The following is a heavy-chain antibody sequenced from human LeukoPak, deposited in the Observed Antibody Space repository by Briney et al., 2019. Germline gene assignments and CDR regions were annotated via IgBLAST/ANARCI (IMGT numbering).Heavy chain of an antibody. D-gene: IGHD3-10*01. Sequence: GGSLRLSCAASGFTVSTNYMSWVRQAPGRGLEWVSVIYNGGTTHYADSVKGRFTISRDHSQNTLYLQMNSLRVEDTAVYYCAREGASSLVRGVIGYWGQGTMVTVSS. CDR2: IYNGGTT. V-gene: IGHV3-53*01. CDR3: AREGASSLVRGVIGY. J-gene: IGHJ3*01. CDR1: GFTVSTNY.